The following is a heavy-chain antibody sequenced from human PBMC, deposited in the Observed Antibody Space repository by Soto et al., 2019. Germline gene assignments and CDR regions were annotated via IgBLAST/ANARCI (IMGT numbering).Heavy chain of an antibody. J-gene: IGHJ4*02. D-gene: IGHD5-18*01. CDR2: IKQDGSEK. CDR3: ARDQPGYSYGYGLGY. CDR1: GFTLSSYW. V-gene: IGHV3-7*01. Sequence: PGGSLRLSCAASGFTLSSYWMTWVRQVPGKGLEWVANIKQDGSEKYYADSVKGRFTISRDNAKNSLYLQMNSLRAEDTAVYYCARDQPGYSYGYGLGYWGQGTLVTVSS.